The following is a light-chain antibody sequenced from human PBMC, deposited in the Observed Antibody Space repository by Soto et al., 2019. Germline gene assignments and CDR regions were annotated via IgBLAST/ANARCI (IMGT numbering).Light chain of an antibody. CDR2: GAS. Sequence: EIVLTQSPVTLSLSPGERATLSCRASAVFSSLLAWYQQKPGQAPRLLIYGASSRATGIPDRFSGSGSGTDFTLSISRLEVEDFAVYHCQQYGNAPITFGQGTRLEIK. V-gene: IGKV3-20*01. CDR1: AVFSSL. CDR3: QQYGNAPIT. J-gene: IGKJ5*01.